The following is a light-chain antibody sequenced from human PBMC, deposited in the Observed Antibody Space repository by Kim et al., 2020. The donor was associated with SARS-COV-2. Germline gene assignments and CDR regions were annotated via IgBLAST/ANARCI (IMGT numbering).Light chain of an antibody. CDR2: KKPEAEK. Sequence: CTWRRRISVATSGIYWYKQKPGGPPSYPRGKKPEAEKQQGSGAPSPFSGSKDAAANAGFLLISGLKSEEGADYYCMIWPSSAWVFGGGTKLTVL. CDR1: RRISVATSG. J-gene: IGLJ3*02. V-gene: IGLV5-45*01. CDR3: MIWPSSAWV.